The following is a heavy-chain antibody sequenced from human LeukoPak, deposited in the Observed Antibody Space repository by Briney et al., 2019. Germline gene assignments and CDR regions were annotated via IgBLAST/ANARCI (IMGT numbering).Heavy chain of an antibody. CDR3: VRGYQLLPDAFDI. CDR2: ISYSGST. J-gene: IGHJ3*02. V-gene: IGHV4-59*01. Sequence: SETLSLTCTVYGGSISTYSWIYIRQPPGQGLEWIGNISYSGSTKYNPPLKGRVTISLDTYKNQFSLKLSSVTAADTAVYYCVRGYQLLPDAFDIWGQGTMVTVSS. CDR1: GGSISTYS. D-gene: IGHD2-2*01.